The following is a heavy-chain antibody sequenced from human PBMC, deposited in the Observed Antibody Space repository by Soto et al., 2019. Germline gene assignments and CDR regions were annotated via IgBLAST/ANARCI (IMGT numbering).Heavy chain of an antibody. J-gene: IGHJ4*02. CDR1: GFTVSSNY. D-gene: IGHD3-22*01. V-gene: IGHV3-53*01. Sequence: PGGSLRLSCAASGFTVSSNYMSWVRQAPGKGLEWVSVIYSGGSTYYADSVKGRFTISRDNSKNTLYLQMNSLRAEDTAVYYCASTVYYYDSSGYTASDYWGQG. CDR2: IYSGGST. CDR3: ASTVYYYDSSGYTASDY.